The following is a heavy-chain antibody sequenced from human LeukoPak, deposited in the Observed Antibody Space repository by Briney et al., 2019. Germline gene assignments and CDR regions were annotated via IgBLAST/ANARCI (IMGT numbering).Heavy chain of an antibody. D-gene: IGHD3-16*01. J-gene: IGHJ4*02. Sequence: GGSLRLSCAASGFTFSSYAMSWVRQAPGRGLGWGSLIIDDGHTTSYADSVKGRFTISRDNSKNTLFLQMNSLRAEDTAVYYCAKYGGHPLPHYYLDYWGQGTQVTVSS. CDR3: AKYGGHPLPHYYLDY. CDR1: GFTFSSYA. CDR2: IIDDGHTT. V-gene: IGHV3-23*01.